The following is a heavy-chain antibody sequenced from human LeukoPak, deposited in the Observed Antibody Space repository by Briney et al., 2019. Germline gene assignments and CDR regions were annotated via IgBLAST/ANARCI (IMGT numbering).Heavy chain of an antibody. V-gene: IGHV3-21*01. CDR3: TTDHVEVGGWLNDY. CDR2: ISSSSSYI. CDR1: GFTFSSYS. Sequence: TGGSLRLSCAASGFTFSSYSMNWVRQTPGKGLEWVSSISSSSSYIYYADSVKGRFTISRDNAKNSLYLQMNSLRAEDTAVYYCTTDHVEVGGWLNDYWGQGTLVTVSS. D-gene: IGHD6-19*01. J-gene: IGHJ4*02.